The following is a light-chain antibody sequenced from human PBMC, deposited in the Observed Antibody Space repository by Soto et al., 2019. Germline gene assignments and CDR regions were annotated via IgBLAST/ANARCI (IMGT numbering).Light chain of an antibody. Sequence: DIQMTQSPSSVSASVGDRVTITCRASQDIRTWLGWYQQKPGKAPELLIYAASSLQSGVPSRFSGSGSGTDFTLTISSLQPEDFATYYCLQATTFPRTFGQGTTVEI. CDR2: AAS. J-gene: IGKJ1*01. CDR3: LQATTFPRT. CDR1: QDIRTW. V-gene: IGKV1-12*01.